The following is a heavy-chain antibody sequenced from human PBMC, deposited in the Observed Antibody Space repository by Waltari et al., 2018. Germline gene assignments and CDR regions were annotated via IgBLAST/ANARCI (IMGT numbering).Heavy chain of an antibody. CDR1: GFTFSNSG. Sequence: QVQLVESGGGVVQPGRSLRLSCAASGFTFSNSGMHWVRQAPGKGLEWVAVIWYDGSKRYYADSVKGRFTISRDNSKNTLYLQMNSLRAEDTAVYYCARDPSVAGYYFDYWGQGTLVTVSS. CDR3: ARDPSVAGYYFDY. CDR2: IWYDGSKR. J-gene: IGHJ4*02. D-gene: IGHD6-19*01. V-gene: IGHV3-33*01.